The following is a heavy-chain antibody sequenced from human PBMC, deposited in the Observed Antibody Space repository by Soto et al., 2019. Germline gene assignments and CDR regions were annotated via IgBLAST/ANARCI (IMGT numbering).Heavy chain of an antibody. CDR2: ISGSGGST. Sequence: GGSLSLSCAASGFTVSSSYMSWVRQAPGKGLEWVSAISGSGGSTYYAGSVKGRFTISRDNSKNTLYLQMNSLRAEDTAVYYCAKLSCSSTSCPNWFDPWGQGTLVTVS. CDR3: AKLSCSSTSCPNWFDP. D-gene: IGHD2-2*01. V-gene: IGHV3-23*01. J-gene: IGHJ5*02. CDR1: GFTVSSSY.